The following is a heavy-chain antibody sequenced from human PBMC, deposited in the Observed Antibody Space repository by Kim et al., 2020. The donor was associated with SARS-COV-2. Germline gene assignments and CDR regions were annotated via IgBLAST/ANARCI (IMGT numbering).Heavy chain of an antibody. J-gene: IGHJ6*01. D-gene: IGHD3-10*01. CDR1: GFSIGSGYY. CDR2: VSHSGST. V-gene: IGHV4-38-2*02. CDR3: AREGRGSMLRGGALPAYGMDV. Sequence: SETLSLICNVSGFSIGSGYYWGWVRQSPGKGLEWIGSVSHSGSTYYSPSLRGRVAISVDMSKNQFSLKMSSVTAADTAVYFCAREGRGSMLRGGALPAYGMDVWRRGTTVTVSS.